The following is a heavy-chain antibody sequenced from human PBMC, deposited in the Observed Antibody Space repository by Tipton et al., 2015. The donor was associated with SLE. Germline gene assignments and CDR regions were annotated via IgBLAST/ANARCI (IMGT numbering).Heavy chain of an antibody. D-gene: IGHD3-22*01. CDR2: IYSSGST. CDR1: GYSISSGYY. CDR3: ARQDRYYYYYGMDV. V-gene: IGHV4-38-2*02. Sequence: TLSLTCTVSGYSISSGYYWGWIRQPPGKGLEWIGSIYSSGSTNYNPSLKSRVTISVDTSKNQFSLKLSSVTAADTAVYYCARQDRYYYYYGMDVWGQGTTVTVSS. J-gene: IGHJ6*02.